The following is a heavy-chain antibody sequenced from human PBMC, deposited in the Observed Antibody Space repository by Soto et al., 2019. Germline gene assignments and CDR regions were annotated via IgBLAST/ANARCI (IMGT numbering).Heavy chain of an antibody. D-gene: IGHD2-8*02. V-gene: IGHV4-39*01. CDR3: ARQDRHTDYYDYYMDV. CDR2: IYYSGRT. J-gene: IGHJ6*03. Sequence: QLQLQASGPGLVKPSETLSLTCTVSGGSISSSSYYWGWIRQPPGKGLEWIGSIYYSGRTYYNPSLTSRVTISVDTSKNQCSLKLSSVTAADTAVYYCARQDRHTDYYDYYMDVWGKGTTVTFAS. CDR1: GGSISSSSYY.